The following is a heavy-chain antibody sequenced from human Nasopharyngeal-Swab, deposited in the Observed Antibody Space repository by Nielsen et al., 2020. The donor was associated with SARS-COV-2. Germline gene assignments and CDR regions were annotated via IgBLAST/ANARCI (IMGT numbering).Heavy chain of an antibody. CDR2: ISYDGSNK. CDR1: GFTFSSYG. Sequence: GESLKISCAASGFTFSSYGMHWVRQAPGKGLEWVAVISYDGSNKYYADSVKGRFTISRDNSKNTLYLQMNSLRAEDTAVYYCAKNSGYDSIDYWGQGTLVTVSS. D-gene: IGHD5-12*01. V-gene: IGHV3-30*18. CDR3: AKNSGYDSIDY. J-gene: IGHJ4*02.